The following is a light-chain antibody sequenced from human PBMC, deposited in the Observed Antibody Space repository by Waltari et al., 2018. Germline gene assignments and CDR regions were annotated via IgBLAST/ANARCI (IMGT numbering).Light chain of an antibody. CDR2: RNN. CDR3: AAWDDSLSGRV. V-gene: IGLV1-47*01. Sequence: QSVLTQPPSASGTPGQRVTISCSGSSSNIGSNSVYWYQQLPGTAPTLLIYRNNQRPSGVPDRLSGSKSGTSASLAISGLRSEDEADYYCAAWDDSLSGRVFGGGTKLTVL. CDR1: SSNIGSNS. J-gene: IGLJ3*02.